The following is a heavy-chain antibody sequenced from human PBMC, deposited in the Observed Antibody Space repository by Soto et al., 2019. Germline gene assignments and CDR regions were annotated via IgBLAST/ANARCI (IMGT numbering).Heavy chain of an antibody. V-gene: IGHV4-61*01. CDR2: IYYSGST. J-gene: IGHJ5*02. D-gene: IGHD6-13*01. CDR1: GGSVSSGSYY. Sequence: SETLSLTCTVSGGSVSSGSYYWSWIRQPPGKGLEWIGYIYYSGSTNYNPSLKSRVTISVDTSKNQFSLKLSSVTAADTAVYCCASRIAAAENWFDPWGQGTLVTVSS. CDR3: ASRIAAAENWFDP.